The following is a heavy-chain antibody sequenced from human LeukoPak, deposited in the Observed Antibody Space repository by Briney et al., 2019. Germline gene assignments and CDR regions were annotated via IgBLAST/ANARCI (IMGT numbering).Heavy chain of an antibody. D-gene: IGHD3-10*01. CDR1: GFTFSTFA. J-gene: IGHJ4*02. V-gene: IGHV3-21*06. CDR2: ITGSGPYM. Sequence: PEGSLRLSCAASGFTFSTFAMHWVRLSPGKGLEWVSSITGSGPYMLYADSVKHRFTISRDNTKNLLYLEMNSLRAEDTAMYFCVRDVGAVRGEVYFDYWGQGTLVTVPS. CDR3: VRDVGAVRGEVYFDY.